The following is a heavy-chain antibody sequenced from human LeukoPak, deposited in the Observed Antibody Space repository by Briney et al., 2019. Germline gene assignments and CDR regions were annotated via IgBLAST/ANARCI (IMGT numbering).Heavy chain of an antibody. J-gene: IGHJ4*02. CDR1: GGSFSGYY. D-gene: IGHD3-10*01. CDR3: ARGRLPYGPFRPSKYYFDY. Sequence: SETLSLTCAVYGGSFSGYYWSWPRQPPGKRLEWIGEINHSGSTNYNPSLKSRVTISVDTSKNQFSLKLSSVTAADTAVYYCARGRLPYGPFRPSKYYFDYWGQGTLVTVSS. CDR2: INHSGST. V-gene: IGHV4-34*01.